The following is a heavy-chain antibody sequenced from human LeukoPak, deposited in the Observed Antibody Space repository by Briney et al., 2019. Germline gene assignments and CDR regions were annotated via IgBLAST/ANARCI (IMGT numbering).Heavy chain of an antibody. CDR2: ISSSSSTI. J-gene: IGHJ5*02. D-gene: IGHD4-17*01. CDR1: GFTFSSYA. V-gene: IGHV3-48*02. CDR3: ARDGGTVTRYNWFDP. Sequence: GGSLRLSCAASGFTFSSYAMSWVRQAPGKGLEWVSYISSSSSTIYYADSVKGRFTISRDNAKNSLYLQMNSLRDEDTAVYYCARDGGTVTRYNWFDPWGQGTLVTVSS.